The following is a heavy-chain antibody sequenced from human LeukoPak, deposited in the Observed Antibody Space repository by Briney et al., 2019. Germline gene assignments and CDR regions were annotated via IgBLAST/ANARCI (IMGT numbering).Heavy chain of an antibody. CDR3: AKSTSIPPYFDWLLLGRAGFDY. D-gene: IGHD3-9*01. CDR1: GFTFSSYG. Sequence: PGGSLRLSCAASGFTFSSYGMSWVRQAPGKGLEWVLAISGSGGSTYYADSVKGRFTISRDNSKNTLYLQMNSLSAEDTAVYYCAKSTSIPPYFDWLLLGRAGFDYWGQGTLVTVSS. CDR2: ISGSGGST. J-gene: IGHJ4*02. V-gene: IGHV3-23*01.